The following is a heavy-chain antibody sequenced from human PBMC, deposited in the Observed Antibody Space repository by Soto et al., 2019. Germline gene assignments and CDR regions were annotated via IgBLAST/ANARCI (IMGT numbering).Heavy chain of an antibody. CDR1: GHTLADHY. V-gene: IGHV1-2*02. CDR2: INPNGGDT. J-gene: IGHJ4*02. CDR3: ARDFTVTTMGFDY. Sequence: QVQLVQSGAEVKKPGASVTVSCKASGHTLADHYLHWVRQAPGQGLEWMGWINPNGGDTNYAQNFQVRVTMTRDTSITTAYMELSRLRSDDTAVYYCARDFTVTTMGFDYWGQGTLVTVSS. D-gene: IGHD4-17*01.